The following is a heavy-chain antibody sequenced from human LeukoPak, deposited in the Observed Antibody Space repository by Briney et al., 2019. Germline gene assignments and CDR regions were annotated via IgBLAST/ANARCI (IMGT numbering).Heavy chain of an antibody. CDR1: GYTFTRYD. CDR2: VNPNSGNT. D-gene: IGHD2-15*01. J-gene: IGHJ4*02. V-gene: IGHV1-8*03. CDR3: ARVDGSPDS. Sequence: ASVKASCKASGYTFTRYDINWVRQATGQGLEWMGWVNPNSGNTGCAQKFQGRVTITRDTSINTAYMELSSLRSEDTAVYYCARVDGSPDSWGQGTLVTVSS.